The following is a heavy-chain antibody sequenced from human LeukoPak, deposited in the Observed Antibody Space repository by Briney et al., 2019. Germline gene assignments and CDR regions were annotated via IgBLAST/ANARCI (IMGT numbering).Heavy chain of an antibody. CDR2: INHSGST. J-gene: IGHJ4*02. CDR1: GGSFSGYY. Sequence: PSETLSLTCAVYGGSFSGYYWSWIRQPPGKGLEWIGEINHSGSTNYNPSLKSRVTISVDTSKNQFSLKLSSVTAADTAVYYCARDRARYYDSSGYAFDYWGQGTRVTVSS. CDR3: ARDRARYYDSSGYAFDY. V-gene: IGHV4-34*01. D-gene: IGHD3-22*01.